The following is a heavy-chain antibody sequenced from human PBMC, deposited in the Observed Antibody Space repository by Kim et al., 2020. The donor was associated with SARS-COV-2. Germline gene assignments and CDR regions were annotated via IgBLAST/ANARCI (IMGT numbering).Heavy chain of an antibody. CDR3: ATPGGTMVRGATHYYYGMDV. CDR1: GYTFTSYA. CDR2: INAGNGNT. Sequence: ASVKVSCKASGYTFTSYAMHWVRQAPGQRLEWMGWINAGNGNTKYSQKFQGRVTITRDTSASTAYMELSSLRSEDTAVYYCATPGGTMVRGATHYYYGMDVWGQGTTVTVSS. V-gene: IGHV1-3*01. D-gene: IGHD3-10*01. J-gene: IGHJ6*02.